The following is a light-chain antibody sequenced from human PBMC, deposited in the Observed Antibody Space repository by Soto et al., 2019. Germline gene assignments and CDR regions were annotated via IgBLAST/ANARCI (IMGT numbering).Light chain of an antibody. J-gene: IGKJ5*01. CDR1: QSVSNNY. CDR3: QQYGSSPIT. CDR2: GAS. V-gene: IGKV3-20*01. Sequence: ENVLTQSPGTLSLSPGERATLSCRASQSVSNNYLAWYQQKPGQALRLLIYGASSRATGIPDRFSGSGSGTDFTLTISSLEPADFAVYYCQQYGSSPITFGQGTRLEIK.